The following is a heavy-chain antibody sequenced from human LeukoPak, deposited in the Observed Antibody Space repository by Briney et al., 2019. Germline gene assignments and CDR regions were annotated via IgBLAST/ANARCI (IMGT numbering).Heavy chain of an antibody. CDR2: ISDSGDST. V-gene: IGHV3-23*01. CDR3: ARDIRGSGNYGWFDP. Sequence: GGSLRLSCVASGFTFSSYAMSWVRQVPGKGLEWVAAISDSGDSTYYVDSVRGRFTISRDNSKNTLYLQMNSLRVEDTAIYSCARDIRGSGNYGWFDPWGQGTLVTVSS. D-gene: IGHD3-10*01. J-gene: IGHJ5*02. CDR1: GFTFSSYA.